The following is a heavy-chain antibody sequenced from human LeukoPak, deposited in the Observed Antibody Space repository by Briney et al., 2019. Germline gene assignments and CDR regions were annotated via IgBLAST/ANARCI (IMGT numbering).Heavy chain of an antibody. CDR3: AKGRVDP. J-gene: IGHJ5*02. CDR1: GVSINSHY. V-gene: IGHV4-59*11. CDR2: IYGSGRT. Sequence: PSESLSLTCTVSGVSINSHYLNWIRQPPGKGLEWIGYIYGSGRTNYNPSLKSRVTMSVDTSKNQFSLKLSSVTAADTAVYYCAKGRVDPWGQGTLVTVSS. D-gene: IGHD5-24*01.